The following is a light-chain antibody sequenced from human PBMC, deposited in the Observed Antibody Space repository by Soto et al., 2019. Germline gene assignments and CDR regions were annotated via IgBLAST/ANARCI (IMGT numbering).Light chain of an antibody. Sequence: LTQPASVSGSPRQSITISCTGTSSDVGGYNYVSWYQQHPGKAPKLMIYDVSNRPSGVSNRFSGSKSGNTASLTISGLQAEDEADYYCSSYTSSSTLYVFGTGTKVTVL. J-gene: IGLJ1*01. CDR2: DVS. CDR1: SSDVGGYNY. CDR3: SSYTSSSTLYV. V-gene: IGLV2-14*01.